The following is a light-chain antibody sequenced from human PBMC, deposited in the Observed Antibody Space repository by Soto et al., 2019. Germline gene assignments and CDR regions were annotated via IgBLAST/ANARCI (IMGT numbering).Light chain of an antibody. CDR1: ETVATN. J-gene: IGKJ1*01. CDR3: QQYFEGPPMT. Sequence: VMTQSPATLSLSPGERATLSCWASETVATNLAWYQQKPGQAPRLLISGASTRAAGISDRFRGSGSGTEFTLTISSLRSEDSAIYYCQQYFEGPPMTFGQGTKVDFK. CDR2: GAS. V-gene: IGKV3-15*01.